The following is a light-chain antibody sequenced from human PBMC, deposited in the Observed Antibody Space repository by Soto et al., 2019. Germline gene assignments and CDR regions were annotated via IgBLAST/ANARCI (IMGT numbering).Light chain of an antibody. J-gene: IGLJ1*01. V-gene: IGLV1-40*01. CDR3: QSYDSSLRGDV. CDR2: GNT. CDR1: RSNIGADYD. Sequence: QSVLTQPPSVSGAPGQRVTISCTGSRSNIGADYDVHWYQQRPGTAPKLLIYGNTNRPSGVPDRFSGSRSGTSASLAITGLQAEDEADYYCQSYDSSLRGDVFGTGTKVTVL.